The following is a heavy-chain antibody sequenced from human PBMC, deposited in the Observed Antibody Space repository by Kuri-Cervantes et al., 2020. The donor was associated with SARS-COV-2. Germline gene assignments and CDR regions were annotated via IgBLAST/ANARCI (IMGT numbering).Heavy chain of an antibody. CDR1: GFAFRSYG. Sequence: GESLKISCAASGFAFRSYGMHWVRQAPGKGLEWVAVTSFDENNKRYADSVKGRFSTSRDNSKNTLYLQMNSLKVEDTAVYYCAKDLWEWERFYFYGMDVWGQGTTVTVSS. CDR2: TSFDENNK. V-gene: IGHV3-30*18. D-gene: IGHD1-26*01. J-gene: IGHJ6*02. CDR3: AKDLWEWERFYFYGMDV.